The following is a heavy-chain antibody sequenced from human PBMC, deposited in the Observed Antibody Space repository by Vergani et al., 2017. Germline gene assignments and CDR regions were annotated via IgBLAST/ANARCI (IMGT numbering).Heavy chain of an antibody. D-gene: IGHD3-3*01. J-gene: IGHJ3*02. CDR3: ARGVTTPDDAFDI. CDR1: GFTFSSYS. Sequence: EVQLVESGGGLVKPGGSLRLSCAASGFTFSSYSMNWVRQAPGKGLEWVSSISSSSSYIYYADSVKGLFTISRDNAKNSLYLQMNSLRAEDTAVYYCARGVTTPDDAFDIWGQGTMVTVSS. CDR2: ISSSSSYI. V-gene: IGHV3-21*01.